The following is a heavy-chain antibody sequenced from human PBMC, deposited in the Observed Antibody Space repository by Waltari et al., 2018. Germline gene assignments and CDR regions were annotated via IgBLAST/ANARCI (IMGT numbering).Heavy chain of an antibody. CDR1: GFTFSSYW. J-gene: IGHJ5*02. V-gene: IGHV3-7*01. Sequence: EVQLVESGGGLVQPGGSLRLSCAASGFTFSSYWMSWVRQAPGKGLEWVANIKQDGSEKYYVDSVKGRFTSSRDNAKNSLYLQMNSLRAEDTAVYYCARWFVHNWFDPWGQGTLVTVSS. CDR3: ARWFVHNWFDP. CDR2: IKQDGSEK. D-gene: IGHD3-10*01.